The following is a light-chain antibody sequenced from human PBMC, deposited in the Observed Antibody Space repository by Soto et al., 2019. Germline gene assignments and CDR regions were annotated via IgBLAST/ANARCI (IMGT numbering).Light chain of an antibody. Sequence: DIQMTQSPSSLSASVVDIVTITFRASQSISSYLNWYQQKPGKAPKLLIYAASSLQSGVPSRFSGSGSGTDFTLTISSLQPEDFATYYCQQSYSTSWTCGQGTKGDIK. J-gene: IGKJ1*01. CDR3: QQSYSTSWT. CDR1: QSISSY. CDR2: AAS. V-gene: IGKV1-39*01.